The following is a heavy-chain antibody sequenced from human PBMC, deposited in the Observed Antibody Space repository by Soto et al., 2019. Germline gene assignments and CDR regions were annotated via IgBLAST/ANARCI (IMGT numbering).Heavy chain of an antibody. D-gene: IGHD2-21*02. CDR1: GNTFTNYY. CDR3: ARGGHVVVVTAAFDY. Sequence: QVQLMQSGAEVKKPGASVKVSCKASGNTFTNYYIHWVRQAPGQGLEWMGTINPSGGHTTYAQKLLVRVTMTRDTSTSTLYMELTSLRSEDTAVYYCARGGHVVVVTAAFDYWGQGTLVTVSS. CDR2: INPSGGHT. V-gene: IGHV1-46*01. J-gene: IGHJ4*02.